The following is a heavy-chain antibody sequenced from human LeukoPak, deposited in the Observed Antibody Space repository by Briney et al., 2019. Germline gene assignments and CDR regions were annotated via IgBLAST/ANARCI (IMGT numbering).Heavy chain of an antibody. CDR3: ARGDYYDSSGYLPSDY. V-gene: IGHV1-69*05. CDR2: IIPIFGTA. CDR1: GGTFSSYA. D-gene: IGHD3-22*01. Sequence: SVKVSCKASGGTFSSYAISWVRQAPGQGLEWMGRIIPIFGTANYAQKFQGRVTITTDESTSTAYMELSSLRSEDTAVYYRARGDYYDSSGYLPSDYWGQGTLVTVSS. J-gene: IGHJ4*02.